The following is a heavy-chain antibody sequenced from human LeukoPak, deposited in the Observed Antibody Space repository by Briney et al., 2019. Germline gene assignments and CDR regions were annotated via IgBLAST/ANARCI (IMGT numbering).Heavy chain of an antibody. Sequence: GGSLRLSCAASGFTFSSYWMSLVRQAPGKGLEWVANMNQDGSEKYYVDSVKGRFTISRDNAENSLYLQMNSLRAEDTAVYYCARDDSGPDYWGQGTLVTVSS. J-gene: IGHJ4*02. CDR2: MNQDGSEK. V-gene: IGHV3-7*01. CDR3: ARDDSGPDY. CDR1: GFTFSSYW. D-gene: IGHD6-19*01.